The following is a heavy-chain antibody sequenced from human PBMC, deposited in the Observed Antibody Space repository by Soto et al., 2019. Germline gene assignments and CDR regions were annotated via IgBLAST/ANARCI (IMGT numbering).Heavy chain of an antibody. CDR1: GGTFSTYV. V-gene: IGHV1-69*06. Sequence: QVQLVQSGAEVKKPGSSVKVSCKASGGTFSTYVISWVRQAPGQGLEWMGRVIPMSGSSNYAQKFQGRVTITADKGTSIAYMEVRSLRSEDTAVYYCARGRPRSGPPFYYYGLDVWGQGTTVIVSS. CDR2: VIPMSGSS. D-gene: IGHD1-26*01. J-gene: IGHJ6*02. CDR3: ARGRPRSGPPFYYYGLDV.